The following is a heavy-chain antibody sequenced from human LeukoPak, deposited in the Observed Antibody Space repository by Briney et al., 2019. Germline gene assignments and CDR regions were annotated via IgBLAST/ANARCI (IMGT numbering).Heavy chain of an antibody. CDR2: IKQDGSEK. CDR3: ARDRVQLWSYDAFDI. D-gene: IGHD5-18*01. J-gene: IGHJ3*02. V-gene: IGHV3-7*01. Sequence: GGSLRLSCAASGFTFSSYWMSWVRQAPGKGLEWVANIKQDGSEKYYVDSVKGRFTISRDNAKNSLYLQMNSLRAEDTAVYYCARDRVQLWSYDAFDIWGQGTMVTVSS. CDR1: GFTFSSYW.